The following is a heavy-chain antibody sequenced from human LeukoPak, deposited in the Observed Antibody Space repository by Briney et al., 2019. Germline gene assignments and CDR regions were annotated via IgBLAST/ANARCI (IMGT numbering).Heavy chain of an antibody. CDR2: IYTSGST. V-gene: IGHV4-4*09. D-gene: IGHD3-3*01. CDR3: ARGGPPRDFWSGYYSSDWFDP. J-gene: IGHJ5*02. Sequence: SETLSLTCTVSGGSISSYYWSWIRQPPEKGLEWIGYIYTSGSTNYNPSLKSRVTISVDTSKNQFSLKLSSVTAADTAVYYCARGGPPRDFWSGYYSSDWFDPWGQGTLVTVSS. CDR1: GGSISSYY.